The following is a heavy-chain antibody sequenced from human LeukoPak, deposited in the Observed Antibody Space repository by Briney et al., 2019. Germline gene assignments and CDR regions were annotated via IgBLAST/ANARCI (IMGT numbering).Heavy chain of an antibody. J-gene: IGHJ4*02. V-gene: IGHV1-2*02. Sequence: GASVKVSCKASGYTSTGYYMHWVRQAPGQGLEWMGWINPNSGGTNYAQKFQGRVTMTRDTSISTAYMELSRLRSDDTAVYYCARDLLTMVRGVIITAFDYWGQGTLVTVSS. CDR3: ARDLLTMVRGVIITAFDY. D-gene: IGHD3-10*01. CDR2: INPNSGGT. CDR1: GYTSTGYY.